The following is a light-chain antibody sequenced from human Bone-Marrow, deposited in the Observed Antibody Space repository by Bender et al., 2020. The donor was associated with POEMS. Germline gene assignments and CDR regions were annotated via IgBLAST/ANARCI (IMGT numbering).Light chain of an antibody. CDR2: EVS. J-gene: IGLJ2*01. V-gene: IGLV2-8*01. Sequence: QSVLTQPPSASGSPGQSVTISCTGTSGDIGNYDYVSWYQQHPAKSPQLMISEVSKRPSGVPDRFSGSKSANTASLTISGLQTEDEAVYYCCSYAPSGPVLFGGGTKVTIL. CDR1: SGDIGNYDY. CDR3: CSYAPSGPVL.